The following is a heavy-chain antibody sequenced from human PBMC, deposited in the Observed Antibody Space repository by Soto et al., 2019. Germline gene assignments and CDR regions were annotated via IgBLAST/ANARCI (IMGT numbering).Heavy chain of an antibody. CDR2: IYHSGST. D-gene: IGHD2-21*02. Sequence: SETLSLTCAVSGGSISSGGYSWSWIRQPPGKGLEWIGYIYHSGSTYYNPSLKSRVTISVDRSKNQFSLKLSSVTAADTAVYYCARHMEVTGTWYFDLWGRGTLVT. CDR3: ARHMEVTGTWYFDL. CDR1: GGSISSGGYS. V-gene: IGHV4-30-2*01. J-gene: IGHJ2*01.